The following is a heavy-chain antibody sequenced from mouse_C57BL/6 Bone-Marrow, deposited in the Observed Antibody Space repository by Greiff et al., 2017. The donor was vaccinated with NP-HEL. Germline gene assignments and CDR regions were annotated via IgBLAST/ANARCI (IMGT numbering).Heavy chain of an antibody. D-gene: IGHD1-2*01. CDR1: GYTFTSYD. V-gene: IGHV1-85*01. CDR2: IYPRDGST. J-gene: IGHJ2*01. CDR3: ARQDITTGNYFDY. Sequence: QVQLQQSGPELVKPGASVKLSCKASGYTFTSYDINWVKQRPGQGLEWIGWIYPRDGSTKYNEKFKGKATLTVDTSSSTAYMELHSLTSEDSAVYFCARQDITTGNYFDYWGQGTTLTVSS.